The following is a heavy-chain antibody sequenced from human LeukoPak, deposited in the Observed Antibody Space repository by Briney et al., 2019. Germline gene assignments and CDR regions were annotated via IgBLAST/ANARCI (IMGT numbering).Heavy chain of an antibody. CDR3: ARGIEYSSSSLSGGDY. D-gene: IGHD6-6*01. J-gene: IGHJ4*02. V-gene: IGHV1-8*03. Sequence: ASVKVSCKASGYTFTSYDINWVRQATGQGLEWMGWMNPNSGNTGYAQKFQGRVTITRNTSISTAYMELSSLRSEDTAVYYCARGIEYSSSSLSGGDYWGQGTLVTVSS. CDR2: MNPNSGNT. CDR1: GYTFTSYD.